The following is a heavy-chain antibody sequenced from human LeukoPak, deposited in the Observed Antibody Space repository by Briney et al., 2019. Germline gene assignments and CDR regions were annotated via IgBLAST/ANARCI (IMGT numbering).Heavy chain of an antibody. CDR2: MNPNSGNT. V-gene: IGHV1-8*02. Sequence: ASVKVSCKASGYTFTGYYMHWVRQAPGQGLEWMGWMNPNSGNTGYAQKFQGRVTMTRNTSISTAYMELSSLRSEDTAVYYCARGRRDGYNHSTYYYYYMDVWGKGTTVTVSS. D-gene: IGHD5-24*01. CDR1: GYTFTGYY. J-gene: IGHJ6*03. CDR3: ARGRRDGYNHSTYYYYYMDV.